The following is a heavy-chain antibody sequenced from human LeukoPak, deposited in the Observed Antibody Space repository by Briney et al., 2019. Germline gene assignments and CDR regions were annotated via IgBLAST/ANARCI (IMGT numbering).Heavy chain of an antibody. CDR1: GFTFSSYA. D-gene: IGHD4-23*01. CDR3: ARTSYGGNQRRTVGREEYFQH. CDR2: ISSNGGST. J-gene: IGHJ1*01. Sequence: GGSLRLSCAASGFTFSSYAMHWVRQAPGKGLEYVSAISSNGGSTYYANSVKGRFTISRDNSKNTLYLQMGSLRAEDMAVYYCARTSYGGNQRRTVGREEYFQHWGQGTLVTVSS. V-gene: IGHV3-64*01.